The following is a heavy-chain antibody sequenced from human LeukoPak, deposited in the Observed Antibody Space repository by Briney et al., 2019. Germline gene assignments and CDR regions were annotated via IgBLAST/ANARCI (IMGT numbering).Heavy chain of an antibody. CDR3: ATSYDMGWLIGY. CDR1: GFTFGDTW. CDR2: IKQDGSEK. V-gene: IGHV3-7*03. D-gene: IGHD3/OR15-3a*01. Sequence: GGSLRLSCAASGFTFGDTWMNWVRQAPGQGPEWVANIKQDGSEKFYVASVKGRFTISRDNAKNSMYLQMNSLRAEDTALYYCATSYDMGWLIGYWGQGTLVTVSS. J-gene: IGHJ4*02.